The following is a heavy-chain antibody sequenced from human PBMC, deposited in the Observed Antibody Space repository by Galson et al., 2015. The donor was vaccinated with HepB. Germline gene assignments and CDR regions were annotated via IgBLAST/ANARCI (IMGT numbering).Heavy chain of an antibody. J-gene: IGHJ6*02. CDR2: IRGSGGST. D-gene: IGHD1-1*01. Sequence: SLRLSCAASEFTFRNYAMSWVRQAPAKGLEWVSTIRGSGGSTHYVDSVKGRFTISRDNSKNTLYLQMNSLRAEDTAVYYCAKINWIDNYSYHGIDVWGQGTTVTVSS. CDR3: AKINWIDNYSYHGIDV. V-gene: IGHV3-23*01. CDR1: EFTFRNYA.